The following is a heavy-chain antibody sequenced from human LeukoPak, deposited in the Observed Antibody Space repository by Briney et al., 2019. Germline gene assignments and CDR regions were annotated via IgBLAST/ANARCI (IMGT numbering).Heavy chain of an antibody. CDR3: GEGTYSIWFDT. CDR1: GFTFSSYD. D-gene: IGHD4-11*01. CDR2: IYTSGST. J-gene: IGHJ5*02. Sequence: SETLTLSCTASGFTFSSYDMSWVRQPAGKGLEWIGRIYTSGSTNYNPSLKSRVTMSDNTSKNQFSLEQRQIDAADTAVYYCGEGTYSIWFDTWGQGTLVTVSS. V-gene: IGHV4-4*07.